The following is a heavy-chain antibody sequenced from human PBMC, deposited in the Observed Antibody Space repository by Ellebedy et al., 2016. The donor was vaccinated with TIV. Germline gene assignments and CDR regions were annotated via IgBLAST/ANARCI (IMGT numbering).Heavy chain of an antibody. CDR1: GGTFSSYA. D-gene: IGHD3-22*01. Sequence: SVKVSXKASGGTFSSYAISWVRQAPGQGLEWMGGIIPIFGTANYAQKFQGRVTITADESTSTAYMELRSLRSDDTAVYYCARGGGSTGGYYAEYYFDYWGQGTLVTVSS. CDR2: IIPIFGTA. J-gene: IGHJ4*02. CDR3: ARGGGSTGGYYAEYYFDY. V-gene: IGHV1-69*13.